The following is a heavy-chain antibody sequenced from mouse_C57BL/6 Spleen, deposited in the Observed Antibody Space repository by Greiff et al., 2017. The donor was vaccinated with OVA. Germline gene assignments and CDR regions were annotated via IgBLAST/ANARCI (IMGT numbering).Heavy chain of an antibody. Sequence: VQGVESGPGLVQPSQSLSITCTVSGFSLTSYGVHWVRQSPGKGLEWLGVLWSGGSTDYNAAFISRLSISKDNSKSQVFFKMNSLQADNTAIYYCARYYYGSNYYFDYWGQGTTLTVSS. D-gene: IGHD1-1*01. CDR3: ARYYYGSNYYFDY. CDR2: LWSGGST. J-gene: IGHJ2*01. V-gene: IGHV2-2*01. CDR1: GFSLTSYG.